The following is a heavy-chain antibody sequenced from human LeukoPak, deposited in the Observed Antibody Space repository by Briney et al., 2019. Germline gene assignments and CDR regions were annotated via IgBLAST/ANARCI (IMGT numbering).Heavy chain of an antibody. Sequence: SQTLSLTCAISGDSVASNSVTWNWIRQSPSRGLEWLGRTYYRSTWYNDYAVSVRGRITVNPDTSKNQFSQHLNSVTPEDTAVYYCARRLTQYDCFDPWGQGILVTVSS. CDR3: ARRLTQYDCFDP. CDR1: GDSVASNSVT. V-gene: IGHV6-1*01. J-gene: IGHJ5*02. D-gene: IGHD2-2*01. CDR2: TYYRSTWYN.